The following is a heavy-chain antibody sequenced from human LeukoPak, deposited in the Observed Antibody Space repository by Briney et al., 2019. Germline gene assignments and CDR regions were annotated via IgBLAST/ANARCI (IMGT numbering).Heavy chain of an antibody. D-gene: IGHD3-9*01. J-gene: IGHJ3*02. V-gene: IGHV1-2*02. Sequence: ASVKVSCKASGYTFTSFGISWVRQAPGQGLEWMGWINPNSGGTNYAQKFQGRVTMTRDTSISTAYMELSRLRSDDTAVYYCARDAGRVTIRAFDIWGQGTMVTVSS. CDR2: INPNSGGT. CDR3: ARDAGRVTIRAFDI. CDR1: GYTFTSFG.